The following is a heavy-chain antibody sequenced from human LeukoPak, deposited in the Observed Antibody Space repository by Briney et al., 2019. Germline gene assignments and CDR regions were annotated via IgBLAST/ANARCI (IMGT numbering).Heavy chain of an antibody. CDR2: ISYDGSNK. CDR1: GYTFTSYY. CDR3: ARDRRGYSYGGHFDY. J-gene: IGHJ4*02. D-gene: IGHD5-18*01. Sequence: SCKASGYTFTSYYMHWVRQAPGKGLEWVAVISYDGSNKYNADSVKGRFTISRDNSKNTLYLQMNSLRAEDTAVYYCARDRRGYSYGGHFDYWGQGTLVTVSS. V-gene: IGHV3-30*04.